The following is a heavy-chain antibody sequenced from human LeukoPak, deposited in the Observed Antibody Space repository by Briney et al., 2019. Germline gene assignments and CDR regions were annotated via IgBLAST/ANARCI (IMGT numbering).Heavy chain of an antibody. CDR2: ISSGDGTI. J-gene: IGHJ4*02. Sequence: GGSLRLSCEASGFTFRSYAMSWVRQAPGKGLHWVSYISSGDGTIYYADSVKGRFTISRDDANNALYLQMSSLRVEDTAVYYCVTGDSSAFSVFSAFDFWGQGTLVTVSS. D-gene: IGHD3-22*01. CDR3: VTGDSSAFSVFSAFDF. V-gene: IGHV3-48*04. CDR1: GFTFRSYA.